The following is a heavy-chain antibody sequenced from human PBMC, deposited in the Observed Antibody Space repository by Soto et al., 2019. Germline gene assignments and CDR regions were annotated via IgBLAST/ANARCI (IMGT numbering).Heavy chain of an antibody. J-gene: IGHJ6*02. CDR3: EKDQRYYDSSGYSPPNDSLPQKNYYYYGMDV. D-gene: IGHD3-22*01. CDR1: GFTFSGYS. CDR2: ISYDGRNE. V-gene: IGHV3-30*18. Sequence: GVPLRLSSAASGFTFSGYSMHWVRQAPGKGLDGVAFISYDGRNEYYVDSVKGGFTISRDNSKNTLYLQMNSLRAEDPAVYYCEKDQRYYDSSGYSPPNDSLPQKNYYYYGMDVWSQGTTVPVSS.